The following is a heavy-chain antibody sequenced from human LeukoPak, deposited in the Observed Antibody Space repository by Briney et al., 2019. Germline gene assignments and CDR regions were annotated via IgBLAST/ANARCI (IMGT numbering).Heavy chain of an antibody. V-gene: IGHV1-2*02. D-gene: IGHD6-13*01. Sequence: ASVKVYCKASGYTFTGYYMHWVRQAPGQGLEWMGWINPNSGGTNYAQKFQGRVTMTRDTSISTAYMELSRLRSDDTAVYYCARAGIAAAGSTTNWFDPWGQGTLVTVSS. J-gene: IGHJ5*02. CDR1: GYTFTGYY. CDR2: INPNSGGT. CDR3: ARAGIAAAGSTTNWFDP.